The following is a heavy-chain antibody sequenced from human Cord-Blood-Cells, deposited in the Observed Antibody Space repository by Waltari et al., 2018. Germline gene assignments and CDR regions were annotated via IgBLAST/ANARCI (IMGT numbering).Heavy chain of an antibody. CDR3: ARDGLGGGNFDY. CDR1: GGSISSYY. Sequence: QVQLQESGPGLVKPSETLSLTCPVSGGSISSYYWSWIRQPPGKGLEWIGYIYYSGSTNYNPSLKSRVTISVDTSKNQFSLKLSSVTAADTAVYYCARDGLGGGNFDYWGQGTLVTVSS. CDR2: IYYSGST. V-gene: IGHV4-59*01. J-gene: IGHJ4*02. D-gene: IGHD2-15*01.